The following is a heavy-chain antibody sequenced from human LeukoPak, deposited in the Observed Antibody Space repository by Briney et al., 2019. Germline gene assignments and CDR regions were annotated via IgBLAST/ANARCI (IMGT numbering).Heavy chain of an antibody. Sequence: GAPLQISCEGAGSIFTSYWNGWVRRLPGKGLEWMGIIYPGDSDTRYSPSFQGQVTISADKSISTAYLQWSSLKASDTAMYYCARPGYGDKLDYWGQGTLVTVSS. V-gene: IGHV5-51*01. CDR2: IYPGDSDT. D-gene: IGHD4-17*01. CDR3: ARPGYGDKLDY. J-gene: IGHJ4*02. CDR1: GSIFTSYW.